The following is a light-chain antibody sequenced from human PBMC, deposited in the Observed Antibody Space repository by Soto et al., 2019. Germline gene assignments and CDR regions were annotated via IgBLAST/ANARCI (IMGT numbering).Light chain of an antibody. V-gene: IGLV2-14*01. J-gene: IGLJ1*01. Sequence: QSGLTQPASVSGSPGQSITISCTGTSSDVGSYNYVSWYQQHPGKAPRLMIYASSNRPSGVSHRFSGSRSGNTASLTISGLQAEDEADYFCSSYTSGSTLYVFGSGTKVTV. CDR1: SSDVGSYNY. CDR2: ASS. CDR3: SSYTSGSTLYV.